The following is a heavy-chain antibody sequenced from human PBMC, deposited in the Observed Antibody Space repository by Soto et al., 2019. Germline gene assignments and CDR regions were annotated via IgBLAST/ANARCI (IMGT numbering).Heavy chain of an antibody. J-gene: IGHJ6*02. CDR1: GGTFSSYT. D-gene: IGHD2-21*01. Sequence: QVQLVQSGAEVKKPGSSVKVSCKASGGTFSSYTISWVRQAPGQGLEWMGRIIPILGIANDAQKFQGRVTLTEDNSTSTAYMELSSLRSEDTAVYYCARDCSGMDVWGQGTTVTVSS. V-gene: IGHV1-69*08. CDR2: IIPILGIA. CDR3: ARDCSGMDV.